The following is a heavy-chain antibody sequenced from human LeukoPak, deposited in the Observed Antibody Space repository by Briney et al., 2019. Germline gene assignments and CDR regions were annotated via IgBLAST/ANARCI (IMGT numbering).Heavy chain of an antibody. V-gene: IGHV2-5*02. D-gene: IGHD3-22*01. CDR3: AHTNYDKDYFDY. CDR2: IYWDDDK. J-gene: IGHJ4*02. CDR1: GFSLSTSGVG. Sequence: ESGPTLVKPTQTLTLTCTFSGFSLSTSGVGVGWIRQPPGKALEWLALIYWDDDKRYSPSLKSGLTITKDTSKNQVVLTMTNMDPVDTATYYCAHTNYDKDYFDYWGQGTLVTVSS.